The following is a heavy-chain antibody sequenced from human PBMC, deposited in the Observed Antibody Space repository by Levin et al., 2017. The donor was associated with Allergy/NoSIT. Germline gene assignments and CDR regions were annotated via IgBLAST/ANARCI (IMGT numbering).Heavy chain of an antibody. J-gene: IGHJ6*02. CDR2: IIPIFGPP. D-gene: IGHD3-16*01. CDR1: GGTFSTYT. CDR3: ARDLYDSTGHDKVYYYGMDV. V-gene: IGHV1-69*06. Sequence: SVKVSCKASGGTFSTYTINWVRQAPGQGLEWMGGIIPIFGPPNYAQKFQGRVTITADKFTSTAYMELSSLRSDDTAVYYCARDLYDSTGHDKVYYYGMDVWGQGTTVTVSS.